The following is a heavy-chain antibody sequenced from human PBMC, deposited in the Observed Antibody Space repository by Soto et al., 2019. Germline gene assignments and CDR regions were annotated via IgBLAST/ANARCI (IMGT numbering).Heavy chain of an antibody. CDR3: ARVRDSFGLDV. Sequence: LSLTCTVSGGSITGAYYWNWIRQHPGKGLEWIGSIHYRGSTYYNPSLQSRITISLDRSNNQFSLNLSSVTAADTAVYYCARVRDSFGLDVWGQGTTVTVSS. CDR2: IHYRGST. D-gene: IGHD2-15*01. V-gene: IGHV4-31*03. CDR1: GGSITGAYY. J-gene: IGHJ6*02.